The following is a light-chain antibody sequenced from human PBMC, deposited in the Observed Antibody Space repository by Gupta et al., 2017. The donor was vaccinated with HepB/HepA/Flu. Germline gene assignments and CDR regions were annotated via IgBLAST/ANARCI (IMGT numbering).Light chain of an antibody. Sequence: QSALTQPASVSGSPGQSITISCTGTSSDIGGYNYVSWYQQHPGKAPKLMISNVINRPSGVSNRFSGSKSGNTASLTISGLQAEDEADYYCVSYTGSSSNWVFGGGTKLTVL. CDR3: VSYTGSSSNWV. CDR1: SSDIGGYNY. J-gene: IGLJ3*02. CDR2: NVI. V-gene: IGLV2-14*03.